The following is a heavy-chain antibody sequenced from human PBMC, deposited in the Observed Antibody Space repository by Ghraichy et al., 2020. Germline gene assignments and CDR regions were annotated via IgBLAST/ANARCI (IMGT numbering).Heavy chain of an antibody. CDR2: ISSNGGST. J-gene: IGHJ6*02. Sequence: GGSLRLSCAASGFTFSSYAMHWVRQAPGKGLEYVSAISSNGGSTYYANSVKGRFTISRDNSKNTLYLQMGSLRAEDMAVYYCARGVEPCGGDCNYYYGMDVWGQGTTVTVSS. CDR1: GFTFSSYA. CDR3: ARGVEPCGGDCNYYYGMDV. D-gene: IGHD2-21*02. V-gene: IGHV3-64*01.